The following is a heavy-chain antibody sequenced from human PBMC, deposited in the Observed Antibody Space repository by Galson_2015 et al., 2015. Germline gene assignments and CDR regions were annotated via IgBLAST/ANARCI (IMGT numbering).Heavy chain of an antibody. J-gene: IGHJ5*02. D-gene: IGHD2-15*01. V-gene: IGHV6-1*01. Sequence: CAISGDSVSSNSAAWNWIRQSPSRGLEWLGRTYYRSKWYNDYAVSVKSRITINPDTSKNQFSLQLNSVTPEDTAVYYCARSPAVVVVAATSPWFDPWGQGTLVTVSS. CDR3: ARSPAVVVVAATSPWFDP. CDR1: GDSVSSNSAA. CDR2: TYYRSKWYN.